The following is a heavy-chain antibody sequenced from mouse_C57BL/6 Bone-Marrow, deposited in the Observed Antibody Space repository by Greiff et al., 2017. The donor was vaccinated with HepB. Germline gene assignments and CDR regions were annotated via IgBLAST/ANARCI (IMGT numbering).Heavy chain of an antibody. J-gene: IGHJ1*03. CDR1: EYEFPSHD. CDR3: ARGQLHYWDFDV. V-gene: IGHV5-2*01. D-gene: IGHD1-1*01. Sequence: VQLKESGGGLVQPGESLKLSCESNEYEFPSHDMSWVRKTPEKRLELVAAINSDGGSTYYPDTLERRFIISRDNTKKTLYLQMSSLRSEDTALYYCARGQLHYWDFDVWGRGTTVTVSS. CDR2: INSDGGST.